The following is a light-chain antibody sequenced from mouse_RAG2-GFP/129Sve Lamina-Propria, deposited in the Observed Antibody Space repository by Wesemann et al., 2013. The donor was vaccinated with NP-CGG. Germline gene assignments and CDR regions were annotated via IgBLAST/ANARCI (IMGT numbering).Light chain of an antibody. CDR3: QQHYSTPWT. V-gene: IGKV6-17*01. CDR1: ENVGTY. CDR2: GAS. J-gene: IGKJ1*01. Sequence: DIVMTQSQKFMSTTVGERVTLSCKASENVGTYVSWYQQKPEQSPKLLIYGASNRYTGVPDRFTGSGSGTDFTFTISSVQAEDLAVYYCQQHYSTPWTFGGGTKLEIK.